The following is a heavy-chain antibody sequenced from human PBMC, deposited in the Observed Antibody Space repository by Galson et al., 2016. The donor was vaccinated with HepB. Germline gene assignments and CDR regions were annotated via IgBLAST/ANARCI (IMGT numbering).Heavy chain of an antibody. CDR2: ISESGGTK. D-gene: IGHD3-22*01. V-gene: IGHV3-23*01. CDR1: GFTFSNYA. J-gene: IGHJ4*02. Sequence: SLRLSCAASGFTFSNYAMSWVRQAPGKGLEWVSGISESGGTKYDTDSLKGRFTISRDNSRNMLFLQMTSMRGEDTAVYYCAKDRYDSSGARYDYWGQGTLVTVSS. CDR3: AKDRYDSSGARYDY.